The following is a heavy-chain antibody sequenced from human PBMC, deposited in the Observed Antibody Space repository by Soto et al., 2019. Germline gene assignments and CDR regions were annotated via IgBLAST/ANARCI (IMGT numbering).Heavy chain of an antibody. CDR1: GGSISSYY. V-gene: IGHV4-59*01. D-gene: IGHD3-9*01. CDR2: IYYSGST. Sequence: SETLSLTCTVSGGSISSYYWSWIRQPPGKGLEWIGYIYYSGSTNYNPSLKSRVTISVDTSKNQFSLKLSSVTAADTAVYYCARSGGDYDILTGYYITAFDIWGQGTMVTVSS. J-gene: IGHJ3*02. CDR3: ARSGGDYDILTGYYITAFDI.